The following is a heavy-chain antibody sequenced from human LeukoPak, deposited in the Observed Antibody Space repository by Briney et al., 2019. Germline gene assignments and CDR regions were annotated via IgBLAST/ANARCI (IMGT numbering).Heavy chain of an antibody. Sequence: GGSLRLSCAASEFTFSSYSMNWVRQAPGKGLEWVSSISSSSSYIYYADSAKGRFTISRDNAKNSLYLQMNSLRAEDTAVYYCARRHDYSNYPDYWGQGTLVTVSS. D-gene: IGHD4-11*01. CDR2: ISSSSSYI. V-gene: IGHV3-21*01. J-gene: IGHJ4*02. CDR1: EFTFSSYS. CDR3: ARRHDYSNYPDY.